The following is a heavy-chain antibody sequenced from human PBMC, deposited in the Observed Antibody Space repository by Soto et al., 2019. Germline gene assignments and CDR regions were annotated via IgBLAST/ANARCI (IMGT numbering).Heavy chain of an antibody. CDR3: ARAKAVVIAALDI. V-gene: IGHV3-23*01. D-gene: IGHD2-21*01. J-gene: IGHJ3*02. Sequence: GGALRLSCKASGFMFNNSAMTWVRQAPGQGLQWVASVSDNGGSRGGTYYADSVKGRFTISRDNSKNTLYLQLDSLTGADTAVYYCARAKAVVIAALDIWGQGTMVTVSS. CDR2: VSDNGGSRGGT. CDR1: GFMFNNSA.